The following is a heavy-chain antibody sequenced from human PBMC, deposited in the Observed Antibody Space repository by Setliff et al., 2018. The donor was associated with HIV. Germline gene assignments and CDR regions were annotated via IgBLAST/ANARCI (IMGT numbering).Heavy chain of an antibody. D-gene: IGHD3-10*01. V-gene: IGHV4-4*08. J-gene: IGHJ4*02. Sequence: KPSETLSLTCTVSGGSISSYYWSWIRQPPGKGLEWIGYIYTSGSTNYNPSLKSRVTISVDTSKNQFSLKLSSVTAADTAVYYCARGLYYYGSGSYTPFDYWGQGTLVTVSS. CDR2: IYTSGST. CDR1: GGSISSYY. CDR3: ARGLYYYGSGSYTPFDY.